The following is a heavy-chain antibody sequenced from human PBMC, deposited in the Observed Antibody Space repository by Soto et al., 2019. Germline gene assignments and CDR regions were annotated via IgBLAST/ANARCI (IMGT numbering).Heavy chain of an antibody. CDR2: IYYSGST. V-gene: IGHV4-59*01. D-gene: IGHD3-3*01. CDR3: AREGSYDLEFDY. CDR1: GGSIISYY. Sequence: PSETLSLTCTVSGGSIISYYWSWIRQPPGKGLEWIGYIYYSGSTNYNPSLKSRVTISVDTSKNQFSLKLSSVTAADTAVYYCAREGSYDLEFDYWGQGTLVTVSS. J-gene: IGHJ4*02.